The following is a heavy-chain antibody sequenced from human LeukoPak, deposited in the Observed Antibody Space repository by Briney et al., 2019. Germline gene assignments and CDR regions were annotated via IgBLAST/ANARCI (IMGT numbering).Heavy chain of an antibody. CDR2: ISSGGSSI. V-gene: IGHV3-48*02. J-gene: IGHJ4*02. Sequence: GGSLRLSCAVSGFIFGDYNMNWVRQAPGKGLEWVSYISSGGSSIYYADTVKGRFTISRDNARNSLYLQMNGLTDEDTAVYYCAREPPGNYDDSGHYHAYFDCWGQGALVTVSS. D-gene: IGHD3-22*01. CDR3: AREPPGNYDDSGHYHAYFDC. CDR1: GFIFGDYN.